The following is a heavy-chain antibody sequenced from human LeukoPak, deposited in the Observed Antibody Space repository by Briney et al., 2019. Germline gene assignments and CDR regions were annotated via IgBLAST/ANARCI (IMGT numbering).Heavy chain of an antibody. CDR2: IYYSGST. CDR1: GGSISSGGYY. Sequence: SETLSLTCTVSGGSISSGGYYWSWIRQHLGKGLEWIGYIYYSGSTYYNPSLKSRVTISVDTSKNQFSLKLSSVTAADTAVYYCARDHDSSGWWFDPWGQGTLVTVSS. V-gene: IGHV4-31*03. CDR3: ARDHDSSGWWFDP. D-gene: IGHD3-22*01. J-gene: IGHJ5*02.